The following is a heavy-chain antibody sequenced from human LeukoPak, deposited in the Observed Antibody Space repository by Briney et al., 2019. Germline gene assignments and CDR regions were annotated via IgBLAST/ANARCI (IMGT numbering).Heavy chain of an antibody. J-gene: IGHJ4*02. CDR3: AKDADISVELVVITSFDS. D-gene: IGHD3-22*01. Sequence: PGGSLRLSCAASGFTFGTYGMNWVRQTPGKGLEWVAAISGSGNRAYHADSVKGRFTISRDNSKNMLYLQMNSLRAEDTALYYCAKDADISVELVVITSFDSWGQGTLVTVSS. CDR2: ISGSGNRA. V-gene: IGHV3-23*01. CDR1: GFTFGTYG.